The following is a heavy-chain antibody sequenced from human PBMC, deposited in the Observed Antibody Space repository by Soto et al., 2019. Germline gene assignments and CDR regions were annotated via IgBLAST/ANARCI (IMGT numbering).Heavy chain of an antibody. V-gene: IGHV1-18*04. CDR1: GYTFTGYY. D-gene: IGHD3-3*01. CDR2: INPNNGNT. CDR3: ARDVGSGYHNNWFDP. Sequence: ASVKVSCKASGYTFTGYYMHWVRQAPGQGLEWMGWINPNNGNTNYAQKLQGRVTMTTDTSTSTAYMELRSLRSDDTAVYYCARDVGSGYHNNWFDPWGQGTLVTVSS. J-gene: IGHJ5*02.